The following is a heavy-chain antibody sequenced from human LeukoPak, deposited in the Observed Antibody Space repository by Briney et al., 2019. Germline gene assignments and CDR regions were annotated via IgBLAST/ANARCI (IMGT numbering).Heavy chain of an antibody. D-gene: IGHD2-15*01. V-gene: IGHV1-8*01. CDR3: ARAGGYCGRISCPYYFDY. J-gene: IGHJ4*02. CDR1: GYTVPSYD. Sequence: ASVNVSCHAFGYTVPSYDINWVRQATGQGLEWMGWMNPNSVNTGYAQKFQGRVTMTRNTSISTAYMELSSLRSEDTAVYYCARAGGYCGRISCPYYFDYWGQGSLVAVSS. CDR2: MNPNSVNT.